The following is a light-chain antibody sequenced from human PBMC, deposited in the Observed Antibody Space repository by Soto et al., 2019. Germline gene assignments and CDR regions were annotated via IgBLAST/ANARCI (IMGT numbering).Light chain of an antibody. J-gene: IGKJ1*01. Sequence: EIVLTQSPATLSLSPGERATLSCRASQSVSSYLAWYQQKPGQAPRLLIYDASNRATGIPARFSGSGSGTDFTLTISSLEPEDFAVYYCQQRSSWLTFGQGTKVEMK. CDR3: QQRSSWLT. CDR1: QSVSSY. CDR2: DAS. V-gene: IGKV3-11*01.